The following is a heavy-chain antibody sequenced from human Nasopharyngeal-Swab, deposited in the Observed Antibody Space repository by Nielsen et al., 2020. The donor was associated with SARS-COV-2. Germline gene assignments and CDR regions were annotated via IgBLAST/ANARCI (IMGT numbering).Heavy chain of an antibody. CDR1: GSSISSYY. J-gene: IGHJ5*02. CDR2: IYYSGST. D-gene: IGHD4-17*01. CDR3: ARRDDYGDYYGRIDP. Sequence: GSLRLSCPVSGSSISSYYWGWIRQPPGKGLEWIGSIYYSGSTSYNPSLKSRVTISVDTSKNQFSLKLSSVTAADTAVYYCARRDDYGDYYGRIDPWGQGTLVTVSS. V-gene: IGHV4-39*07.